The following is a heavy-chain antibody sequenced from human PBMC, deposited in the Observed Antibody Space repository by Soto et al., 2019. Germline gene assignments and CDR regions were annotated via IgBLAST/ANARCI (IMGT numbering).Heavy chain of an antibody. J-gene: IGHJ4*02. V-gene: IGHV4-39*01. D-gene: IGHD2-2*01. CDR1: GGSISSSSYY. CDR2: IYYSGST. Sequence: SETLSLTCTVSGGSISSSSYYWGWIRQPPGKGLEWIGSIYYSGSTYYNPSLKSRVTISVDTSKNQFSLKLSSVTAADPAVYYCARHISYYFDYWGQGTLVTVSS. CDR3: ARHISYYFDY.